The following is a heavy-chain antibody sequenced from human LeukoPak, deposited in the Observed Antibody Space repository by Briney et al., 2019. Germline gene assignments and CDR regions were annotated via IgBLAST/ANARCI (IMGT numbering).Heavy chain of an antibody. CDR1: GYNFGQYG. CDR2: ISPYLGNT. J-gene: IGHJ4*02. Sequence: ASVKLSCKASGYNFGQYGFSWVRQAPGQGLEWMAWISPYLGNTVFADRLQDRITVTSDTSTTTAYLELTSLKSDDTAVYFCARDDVDNALDYWGQGTLVTVSS. V-gene: IGHV1-18*04. D-gene: IGHD1-1*01. CDR3: ARDDVDNALDY.